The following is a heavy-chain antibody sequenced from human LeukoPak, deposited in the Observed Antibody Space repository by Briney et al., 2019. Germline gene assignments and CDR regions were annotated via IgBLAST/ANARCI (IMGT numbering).Heavy chain of an antibody. V-gene: IGHV1-18*01. D-gene: IGHD3-3*01. CDR3: ANYPHDFWSGYPSNYFDY. CDR1: GYTFTSYG. CDR2: ISAYNGNT. Sequence: ASVKVSCKASGYTFTSYGISWVRQAPGQGLEWMGWISAYNGNTNYAQKLQGRVTMTTDTSTSTAYMELRSLRSDDTAVYYCANYPHDFWSGYPSNYFDYWGQGTLVTVSS. J-gene: IGHJ4*02.